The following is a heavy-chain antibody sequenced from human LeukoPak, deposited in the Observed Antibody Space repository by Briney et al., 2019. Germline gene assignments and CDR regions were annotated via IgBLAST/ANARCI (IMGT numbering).Heavy chain of an antibody. D-gene: IGHD2-21*01. V-gene: IGHV3-74*01. Sequence: GGSLRLSCEASGFTLTPYWMHWVRQAPGKGLVWVARINSDGRDTGYADSVKGRLTISRDNAKNTVYLQMNSLRAVDTAVYFCVRDCCSWDAFDIWGQGTMVTVSS. CDR1: GFTLTPYW. CDR2: INSDGRDT. J-gene: IGHJ3*02. CDR3: VRDCCSWDAFDI.